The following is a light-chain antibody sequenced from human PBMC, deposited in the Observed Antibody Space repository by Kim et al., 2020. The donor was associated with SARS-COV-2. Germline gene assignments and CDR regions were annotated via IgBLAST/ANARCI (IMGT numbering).Light chain of an antibody. J-gene: IGKJ2*01. CDR3: QQYYSTPYT. V-gene: IGKV4-1*01. CDR1: QSVLYSSSNKNY. Sequence: IVMSQSPDSLAVSLGERATINCKSSQSVLYSSSNKNYLAWYQQKPGQPHKVLIYWGSTRESGVPDRFSGSGSRTDFTLTITSLQAEDVAVYYCQQYYSTPYTFGQGTKLEI. CDR2: WGS.